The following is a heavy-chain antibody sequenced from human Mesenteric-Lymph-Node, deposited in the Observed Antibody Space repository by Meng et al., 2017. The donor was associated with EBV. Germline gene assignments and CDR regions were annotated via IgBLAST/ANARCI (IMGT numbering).Heavy chain of an antibody. CDR1: GGTLARFG. Sequence: VQGGQVRPGVRKPGSSVCVSCKASGGTLARFGISWVRQAPGQGLEWLGEIVPYFATTNYAQKFRGRLMITADDSTATAYMELSSLRSGDTATYYCARGIHIMDYYDTFLVYWGQGSLVTVSS. D-gene: IGHD3-22*01. CDR2: IVPYFATT. J-gene: IGHJ4*02. V-gene: IGHV1-69*12. CDR3: ARGIHIMDYYDTFLVY.